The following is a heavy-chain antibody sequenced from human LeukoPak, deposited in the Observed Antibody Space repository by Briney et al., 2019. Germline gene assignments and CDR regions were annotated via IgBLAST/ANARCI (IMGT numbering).Heavy chain of an antibody. V-gene: IGHV6-1*01. CDR2: TYYRSKWYN. J-gene: IGHJ3*02. D-gene: IGHD3-10*01. CDR1: GDSVSSNSAA. Sequence: SQTLSLTCAIFGDSVSSNSAAWNWIRQSPSRGLEWLGRTYYRSKWYNDYAVSVKSRITINPDTSKNQFSLQLNSVTPEDTAVYYCARDLLLWFGELAAFDIWGQGTVVTVSS. CDR3: ARDLLLWFGELAAFDI.